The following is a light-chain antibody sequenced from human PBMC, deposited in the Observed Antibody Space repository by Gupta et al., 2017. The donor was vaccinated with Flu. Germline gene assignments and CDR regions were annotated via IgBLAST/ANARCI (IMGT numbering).Light chain of an antibody. V-gene: IGKV1-39*01. CDR3: QQSYSSLT. J-gene: IGKJ4*01. CDR2: AAS. Sequence: DIQMTQSPSSLSASVGDTVTITCRASESISNFLSWYQQKPGKAPNLLIHAASTLHSGVPSRFSGSGSGTDFTRTISSLQVEDFAAYYCQQSYSSLTFGGGTRVEI. CDR1: ESISNF.